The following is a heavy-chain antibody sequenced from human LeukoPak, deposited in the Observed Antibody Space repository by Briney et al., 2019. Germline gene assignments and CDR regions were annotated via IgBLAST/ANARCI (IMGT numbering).Heavy chain of an antibody. D-gene: IGHD5-18*01. Sequence: SETLSLTCTVSGGSISSSNYYWGWIRQPPGKGLEWIGNMYKSGSIYYNPSLKSRVTISVDTSKNHFSLKLSSVTAADTAVYYCARGLFGYSYGYWFDYWGQGTLVTVSS. CDR2: MYKSGSI. J-gene: IGHJ4*02. V-gene: IGHV4-39*02. CDR3: ARGLFGYSYGYWFDY. CDR1: GGSISSSNYY.